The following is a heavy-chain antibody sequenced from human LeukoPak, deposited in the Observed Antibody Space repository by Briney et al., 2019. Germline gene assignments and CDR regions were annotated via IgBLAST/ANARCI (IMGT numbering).Heavy chain of an antibody. CDR1: GFTFSSYA. Sequence: RSLRLSCAASGFTFSSYAMNWVRQAPGKGLEWVSSISSSSSYIYYADSVKGRFTISRDNAKNSLYLQMNSLRAEDTAVYYCARTPSSTPRFDIWGQGTMVTVSS. V-gene: IGHV3-21*01. CDR2: ISSSSSYI. D-gene: IGHD2-2*01. CDR3: ARTPSSTPRFDI. J-gene: IGHJ3*02.